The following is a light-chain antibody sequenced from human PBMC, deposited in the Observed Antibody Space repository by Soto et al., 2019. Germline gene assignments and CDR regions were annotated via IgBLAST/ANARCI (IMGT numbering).Light chain of an antibody. V-gene: IGLV2-8*01. J-gene: IGLJ1*01. Sequence: QSALTQPPSASGSPGQSVRISCTGTRRDVGGYNYVAWYQQHPGKAPKLIIYEVTKRPSGVPDRFSGSKSGNTASLTVSGLQAEDEADYYCSSYVGNDVFVFGAGTKLTVL. CDR3: SSYVGNDVFV. CDR2: EVT. CDR1: RRDVGGYNY.